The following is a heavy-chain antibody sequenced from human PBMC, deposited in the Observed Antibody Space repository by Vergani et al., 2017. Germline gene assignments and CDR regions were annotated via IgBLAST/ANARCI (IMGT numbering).Heavy chain of an antibody. Sequence: QVQLVQSGAEVKKPGSSVKVSCKASGGTFSSYAISWVRQAPGQGLEWMGGLIPIFGTANYAQKFQGRVTITADESTSTAYMELSSLGSEDTAVYYCARDLQADTATTPRKFAPSYYYYYGMDVWGQGTTVTVSS. CDR1: GGTFSSYA. D-gene: IGHD5-18*01. CDR3: ARDLQADTATTPRKFAPSYYYYYGMDV. J-gene: IGHJ6*02. V-gene: IGHV1-69*01. CDR2: LIPIFGTA.